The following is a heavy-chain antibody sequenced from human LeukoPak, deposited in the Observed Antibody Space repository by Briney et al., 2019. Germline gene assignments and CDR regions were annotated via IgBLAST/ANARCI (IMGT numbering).Heavy chain of an antibody. D-gene: IGHD3-22*01. CDR3: AREGGGYALDY. CDR1: GFTFSSYW. Sequence: PGGSLRLSCAASGFTFSSYWMSWVRQAPGKGVEGVANIKQDGSEKYYVDSVKGRFTISRDNAKNSLYLQMNSLRAEDTAVYYCAREGGGYALDYWGQGTLVTVSS. J-gene: IGHJ4*02. CDR2: IKQDGSEK. V-gene: IGHV3-7*01.